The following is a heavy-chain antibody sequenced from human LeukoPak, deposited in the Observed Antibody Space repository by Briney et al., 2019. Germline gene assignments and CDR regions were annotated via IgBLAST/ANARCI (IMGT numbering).Heavy chain of an antibody. CDR3: ARVVYYDSSGYYLYDY. Sequence: SETLSLTCTVSGGSISNYYWSWIRQPPGKGLEWIGYIYYSGSTNYNPSLKSRVTISVDTSKNQFPLKLSSVTAADTAVYYCARVVYYDSSGYYLYDYWGQGTLVTVSS. CDR2: IYYSGST. V-gene: IGHV4-59*01. J-gene: IGHJ4*02. CDR1: GGSISNYY. D-gene: IGHD3-22*01.